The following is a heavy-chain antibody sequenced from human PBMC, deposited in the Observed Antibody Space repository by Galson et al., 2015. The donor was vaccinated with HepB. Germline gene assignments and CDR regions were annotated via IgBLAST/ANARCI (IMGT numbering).Heavy chain of an antibody. V-gene: IGHV3-23*01. CDR2: INTGGGSP. CDR1: GFIFGNHD. D-gene: IGHD2-21*02. Sequence: SLRLSCAGSGFIFGNHDMNWVRQAPGKGLEWVSGINTGGGSPFYGDSVKRRFTISRDNSKNTLYLQMNSLRVEDTAVYYCANFASTSVTTGDSSWGQGTLVTVSS. J-gene: IGHJ4*02. CDR3: ANFASTSVTTGDSS.